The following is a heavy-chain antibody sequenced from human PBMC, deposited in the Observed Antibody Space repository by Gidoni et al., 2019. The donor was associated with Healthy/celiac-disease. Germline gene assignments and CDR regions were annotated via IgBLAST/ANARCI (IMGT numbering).Heavy chain of an antibody. J-gene: IGHJ6*02. CDR1: GFTFSSYW. CDR3: ARRNPSGSGSYNTPVYYYYGMDV. D-gene: IGHD3-10*01. V-gene: IGHV3-7*03. Sequence: EVQLVESGGGLVQPGGSLRLSCAASGFTFSSYWMSWVRQAPGKGLEWVANIKQDGSEKYYVDSVKGRFTISRDNAKNSLYLQMNSLRAEDTAVYYCARRNPSGSGSYNTPVYYYYGMDVWGQGTTVTVSS. CDR2: IKQDGSEK.